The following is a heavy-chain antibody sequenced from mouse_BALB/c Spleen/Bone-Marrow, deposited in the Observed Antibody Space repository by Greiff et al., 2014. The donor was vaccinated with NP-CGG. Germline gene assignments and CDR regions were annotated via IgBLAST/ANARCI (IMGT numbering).Heavy chain of an antibody. CDR2: IWGGGIT. Sequence: QVQLQQSGPGLVAPSQSLSITSTVSGFSLTDYGVSWIRQPPGKGLEWLGVIWGGGITYYNSTLKSRLSISKDNSKSQVFLKMNSLQTDDTAMYYCAKHDTTVVLDYWGQGTTLTVSS. D-gene: IGHD1-1*01. CDR1: GFSLTDYG. J-gene: IGHJ2*01. CDR3: AKHDTTVVLDY. V-gene: IGHV2-6-5*01.